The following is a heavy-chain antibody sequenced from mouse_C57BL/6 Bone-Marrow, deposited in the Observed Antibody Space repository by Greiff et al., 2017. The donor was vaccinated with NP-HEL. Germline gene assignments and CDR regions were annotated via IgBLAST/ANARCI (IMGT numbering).Heavy chain of an antibody. CDR2: ISNGGGST. CDR1: GFTFSDYY. Sequence: EVQRVESGGGLVQPGGSLKLSCAASGFTFSDYYMYWVRQTPEKRLEWVAYISNGGGSTYYPDTVKGRFTISRDNAKNTLYLQMSRLKSEDTAMYYCARGRALLLRYYAMDYWGQGTSVTVSS. J-gene: IGHJ4*01. D-gene: IGHD1-1*01. CDR3: ARGRALLLRYYAMDY. V-gene: IGHV5-12*01.